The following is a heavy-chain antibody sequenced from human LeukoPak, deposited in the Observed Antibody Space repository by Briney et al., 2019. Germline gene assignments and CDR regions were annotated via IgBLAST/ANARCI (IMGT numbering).Heavy chain of an antibody. CDR3: ARDRRFLQLVPTRNYYYYGMDV. V-gene: IGHV3-7*01. D-gene: IGHD6-13*01. Sequence: GGSLRLSCAASGFTFSSYWMSWVRQAPGKGLEWVANIKQDGSEKYYVDSVKDRFTISRDNAKNSLYLQMNSLRAEDTAVYYCARDRRFLQLVPTRNYYYYGMDVWGQGTTVTVSS. CDR1: GFTFSSYW. J-gene: IGHJ6*02. CDR2: IKQDGSEK.